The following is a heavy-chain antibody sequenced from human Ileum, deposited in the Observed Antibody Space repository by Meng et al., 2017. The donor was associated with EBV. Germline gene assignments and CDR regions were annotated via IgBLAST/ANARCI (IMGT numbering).Heavy chain of an antibody. CDR2: TYHSGST. V-gene: IGHV4-4*02. J-gene: IGHJ4*02. CDR1: GGSISSSNW. Sequence: QVQLQESGPGLVKTSGTLSLTLAVSGGSISSSNWWSWVRQSPGKGLEWIGETYHSGSTNYNPSLKSRVTISVDKSKNEFSLKLNSVTAADTAVYYCTHYNWGNHPDGVYRGQGTLVTVSS. CDR3: THYNWGNHPDGVY. D-gene: IGHD3-16*01.